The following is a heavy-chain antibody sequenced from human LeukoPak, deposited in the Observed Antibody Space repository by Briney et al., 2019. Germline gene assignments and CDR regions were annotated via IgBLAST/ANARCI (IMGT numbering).Heavy chain of an antibody. Sequence: SETLSLTCTVSGGSINSYYWSWIRQPPGKGLEWIAYIYYSGSTSYNPSLKSRVTISVDTSKNQFSLKLNSVTAADTAMYYCARLFHPALSGNYPFDYWGQGTLVTVSS. CDR1: GGSINSYY. V-gene: IGHV4-59*01. D-gene: IGHD1-26*01. J-gene: IGHJ4*02. CDR2: IYYSGST. CDR3: ARLFHPALSGNYPFDY.